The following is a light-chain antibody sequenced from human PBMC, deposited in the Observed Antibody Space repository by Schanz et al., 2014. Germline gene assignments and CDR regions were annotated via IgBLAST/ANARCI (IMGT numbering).Light chain of an antibody. V-gene: IGLV2-14*03. CDR2: DVT. J-gene: IGLJ2*01. CDR1: SSDVGAYNY. Sequence: QSVLTQPASVSGAPGQSITISCTGTSSDVGAYNYVSWYQQHPGKAPKLMIYDVTYRPSGVSNRFSGSKSGNTASLTISGLLAEDEADYYCSSYRSSNTVVFGGGTKLTVL. CDR3: SSYRSSNTVV.